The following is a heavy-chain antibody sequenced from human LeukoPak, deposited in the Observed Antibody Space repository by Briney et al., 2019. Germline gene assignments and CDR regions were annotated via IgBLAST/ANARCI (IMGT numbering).Heavy chain of an antibody. D-gene: IGHD2-2*01. CDR2: IKSKTDGGTT. J-gene: IGHJ4*02. CDR3: TTSLIVVVPAAITRDDY. CDR1: GFTFSNAW. Sequence: GGSLRLSCAASGFTFSNAWMSWVRQAPGKGLEWVGRIKSKTDGGTTDYAAPVKCRFTISRDDSKNTLYLQMNSLKTEDTAVYYCTTSLIVVVPAAITRDDYWGQGTLVTVSS. V-gene: IGHV3-15*01.